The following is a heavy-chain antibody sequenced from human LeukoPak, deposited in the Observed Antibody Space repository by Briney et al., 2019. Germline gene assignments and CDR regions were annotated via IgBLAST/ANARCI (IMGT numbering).Heavy chain of an antibody. V-gene: IGHV3-30*18. CDR2: ISYDGSNK. CDR1: GFTFSSYG. J-gene: IGHJ3*02. D-gene: IGHD4-17*01. CDR3: AKFGGTVTNHDAFDI. Sequence: PGGSLRLSCAASGFTFSSYGMHWVRQAPGKGLEWVAVISYDGSNKYYADSVKGRFTISRDNSKNTLYLQMNSLRAEDTAVYYYAKFGGTVTNHDAFDIWGQGTMVTVSS.